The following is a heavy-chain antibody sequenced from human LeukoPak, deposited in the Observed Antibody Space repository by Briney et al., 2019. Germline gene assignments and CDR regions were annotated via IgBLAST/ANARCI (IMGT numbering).Heavy chain of an antibody. D-gene: IGHD3-3*01. CDR2: ISGSGGST. J-gene: IGHJ4*02. CDR1: GFTFSSYA. CDR3: AKTTLFDFWRGYSVYFDF. Sequence: GGSLRLSCAASGFTFSSYAMSWVRQAPGKGLGWVSVISGSGGSTYYADSVKGRFTISRDNSKNTIYLQMNSLRVEDTAVYYCAKTTLFDFWRGYSVYFDFWGQGTPVTVSS. V-gene: IGHV3-23*01.